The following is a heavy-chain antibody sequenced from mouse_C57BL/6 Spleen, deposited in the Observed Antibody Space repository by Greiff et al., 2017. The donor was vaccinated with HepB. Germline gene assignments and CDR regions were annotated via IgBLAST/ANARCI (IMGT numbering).Heavy chain of an antibody. CDR3: AREGITRDYFDY. J-gene: IGHJ2*01. D-gene: IGHD1-1*01. CDR1: GYTFTSYW. Sequence: QVQLQQPGAELVKPGASVKMSCKASGYTFTSYWITWVKQRPGQGLEWIGDIYPGSGSTNYNEKFKSTATLTVDTASSTAYMQLSSLTSEDSAVYYCAREGITRDYFDYWCQGTTLTVSS. CDR2: IYPGSGST. V-gene: IGHV1-55*01.